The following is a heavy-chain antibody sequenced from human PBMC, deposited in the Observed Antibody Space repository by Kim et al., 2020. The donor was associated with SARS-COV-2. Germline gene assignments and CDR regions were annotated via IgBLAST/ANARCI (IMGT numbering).Heavy chain of an antibody. CDR3: ARGGRGYSGPRPFDP. D-gene: IGHD5-12*01. J-gene: IGHJ5*02. V-gene: IGHV4-30-2*01. CDR2: IYHSGST. CDR1: GGSISSGGYS. Sequence: SETLSLTCAVSGGSISSGGYSWSWIRQPPGKGLEWIGYIYHSGSTYYNPSLKSRVTISVDRSKNQFSLKLSSVTAADTAVYYCARGGRGYSGPRPFDPWGQGTLVTVSS.